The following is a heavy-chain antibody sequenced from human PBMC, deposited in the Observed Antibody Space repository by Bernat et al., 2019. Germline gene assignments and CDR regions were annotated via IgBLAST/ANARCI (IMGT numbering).Heavy chain of an antibody. D-gene: IGHD6-13*01. V-gene: IGHV1-18*01. CDR3: ASSSLGYSSSWSNFDY. CDR1: GYTFTSYG. CDR2: ISAYNGNT. Sequence: QVQLVQSGAEVKKPGASVKVSCKASGYTFTSYGISLVRQAPGQGLEWMGWISAYNGNTNYAQKLQGRVTMTTDTSTSTAYMELRSLRSDDTAVYYCASSSLGYSSSWSNFDYWGQGTLVTVSS. J-gene: IGHJ4*02.